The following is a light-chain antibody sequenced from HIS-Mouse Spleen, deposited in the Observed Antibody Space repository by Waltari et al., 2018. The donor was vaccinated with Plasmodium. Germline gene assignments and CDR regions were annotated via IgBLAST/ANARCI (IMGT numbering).Light chain of an antibody. J-gene: IGLJ2*01. V-gene: IGLV3-1*01. Sequence: SYELTQPPSVSVSPGQTASITCSGDNVGDKYACWYQQKPGQSPVLGIYQDTKRPSGIPERFSGSNSGNTATLTISGTQAMDEADYYCQAWDSSTVVFGGGTKLTVL. CDR3: QAWDSSTVV. CDR1: NVGDKY. CDR2: QDT.